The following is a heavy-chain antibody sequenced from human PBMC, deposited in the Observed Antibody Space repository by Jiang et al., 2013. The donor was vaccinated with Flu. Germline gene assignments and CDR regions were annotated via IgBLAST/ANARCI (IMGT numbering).Heavy chain of an antibody. Sequence: SLKISCQVSGYRFSNYWIGWVRQMPGKGLECMGLIYPGDSDTRYSPSFQGQVTISADKSISTAYLQWSSLKASDTAIYYCGRIIGGGNSLLYWGQGT. CDR2: IYPGDSDT. J-gene: IGHJ4*02. D-gene: IGHD4-23*01. V-gene: IGHV5-51*01. CDR3: GRIIGGGNSLLY. CDR1: GYRFSNYW.